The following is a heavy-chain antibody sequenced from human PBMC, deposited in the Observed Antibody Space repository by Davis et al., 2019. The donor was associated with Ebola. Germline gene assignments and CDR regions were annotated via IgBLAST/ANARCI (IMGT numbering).Heavy chain of an antibody. D-gene: IGHD6-13*01. CDR1: GGSISSYY. Sequence: MPSETLSLTCTVSGGSISSYYWSWIRQPPGKGLEWIGYIYYSGSTNYNPSLKSRVTISVDTSKNQFSLKLSSVTAADTAVYYCASERKQQLAWFDPWGQGTLVTVSS. CDR2: IYYSGST. CDR3: ASERKQQLAWFDP. V-gene: IGHV4-59*01. J-gene: IGHJ5*02.